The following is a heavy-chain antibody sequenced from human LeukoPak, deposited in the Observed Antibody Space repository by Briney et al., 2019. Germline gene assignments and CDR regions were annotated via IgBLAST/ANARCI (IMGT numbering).Heavy chain of an antibody. CDR1: GYTFTGHG. J-gene: IGHJ4*02. V-gene: IGHV1-18*01. CDR2: ISPYVGNT. Sequence: ASVKVSCKASGYTFTGHGISWVRQAPGQGLEWMGWISPYVGNTNYAPKFQGRVTMTTDTSTSTAYMELRSLISDDTAVYYCAREGNPDYWGQGTLVTVSS. CDR3: AREGNPDY.